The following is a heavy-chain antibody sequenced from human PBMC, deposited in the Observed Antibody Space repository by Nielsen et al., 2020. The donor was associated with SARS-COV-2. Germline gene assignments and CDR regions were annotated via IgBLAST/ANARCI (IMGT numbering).Heavy chain of an antibody. V-gene: IGHV4-30-4*01. CDR2: IYYSGST. CDR1: GGSISSGDYY. D-gene: IGHD3-22*01. CDR3: ARGTYYYDSSGYSFDY. J-gene: IGHJ4*02. Sequence: SETLSLTCTVSGGSISSGDYYWSWIRQPPGKGLEWIGYIYYSGSTYYSPSLKSRVTISVDTSKNQFSLKLSSVTAADTAVYYCARGTYYYDSSGYSFDYWGQGTLVTVSS.